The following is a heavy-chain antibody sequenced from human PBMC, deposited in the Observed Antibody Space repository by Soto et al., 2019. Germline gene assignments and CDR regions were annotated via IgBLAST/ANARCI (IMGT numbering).Heavy chain of an antibody. V-gene: IGHV3-30-3*01. CDR3: ARAERYGRWLPALNMDV. J-gene: IGHJ6*02. D-gene: IGHD1-1*01. CDR2: ISYDGSNK. CDR1: GFTFSSYA. Sequence: PGGSLRLSCAASGFTFSSYAMHWVRQAPGKGLEWVAVISYDGSNKYYADSVKGRFTISRDNSKNTLYLQMNSLRAEDAAVYYCARAERYGRWLPALNMDVWGQGTTVTVSS.